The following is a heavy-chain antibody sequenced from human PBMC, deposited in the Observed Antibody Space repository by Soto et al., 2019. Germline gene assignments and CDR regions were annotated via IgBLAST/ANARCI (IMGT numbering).Heavy chain of an antibody. CDR2: IYYSGST. D-gene: IGHD1-7*01. CDR1: GGSISSYY. J-gene: IGHJ5*02. CDR3: ATVTGTTYRWFDP. V-gene: IGHV4-59*08. Sequence: ASETLSLTCTVSGGSISSYYWSWIRQPPGKGLEWIGYIYYSGSTNYNPSLKSRVTISVDTSKNQFSLKLSSVTAADTAVYYCATVTGTTYRWFDPWGQGTLVTVSS.